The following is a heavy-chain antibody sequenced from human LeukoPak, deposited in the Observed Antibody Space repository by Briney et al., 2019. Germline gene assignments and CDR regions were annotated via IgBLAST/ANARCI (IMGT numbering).Heavy chain of an antibody. J-gene: IGHJ4*02. CDR3: ARHATVTSFTFAH. D-gene: IGHD4-17*01. Sequence: PSETLSLTCTVSGGSISSGGYYWTWIRQHPGKGLEWIGSIYYSGNPYYNPSLKSRVTISVDTSKNQFSLELNSVTAADTALYYCARHATVTSFTFAHWGQGTVVTVSS. CDR1: GGSISSGGYY. V-gene: IGHV4-39*01. CDR2: IYYSGNP.